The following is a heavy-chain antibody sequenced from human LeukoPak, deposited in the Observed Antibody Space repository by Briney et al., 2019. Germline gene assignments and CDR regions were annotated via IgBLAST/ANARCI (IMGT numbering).Heavy chain of an antibody. CDR3: ARHLSGVTGYTYGRGIDY. CDR2: IKKDGSEK. Sequence: GGSLRLSCAASGFTFSSYFMSWVRQAPGKGLEWVANIKKDGSEKYYVDSVKGRFTISRDNAKKSLYLQMNSLRAEDTAMYYCARHLSGVTGYTYGRGIDYWGQGTLVTVSS. D-gene: IGHD5-18*01. J-gene: IGHJ4*02. CDR1: GFTFSSYF. V-gene: IGHV3-7*01.